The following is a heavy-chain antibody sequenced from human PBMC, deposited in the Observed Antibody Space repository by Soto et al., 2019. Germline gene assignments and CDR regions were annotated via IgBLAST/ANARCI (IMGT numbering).Heavy chain of an antibody. Sequence: SQTLSLTCTVSGGSISSGGYCWSWLRQHPGKGLEWIGYIYYSGSTHYNPSLKSRVTLSVDTSKNQFSLKLSSVTPAATAVYYCASGGEFGSGYYYYGMDVWGQVTTVTVSS. CDR3: ASGGEFGSGYYYYGMDV. D-gene: IGHD3-3*01. J-gene: IGHJ6*02. CDR2: IYYSGST. V-gene: IGHV4-31*03. CDR1: GGSISSGGYC.